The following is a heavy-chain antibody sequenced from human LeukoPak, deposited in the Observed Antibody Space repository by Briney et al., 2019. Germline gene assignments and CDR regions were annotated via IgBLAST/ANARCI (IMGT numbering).Heavy chain of an antibody. J-gene: IGHJ4*02. D-gene: IGHD3-22*01. V-gene: IGHV4-31*03. Sequence: SQTLSLTCTVSGGSISSGNYYWTWIRQHPGKGLEWIGYIYYSGTTFYNPSLKSRVTISIDTSKNQFSLKLTSVTAADTAVYYCARADYYGSSAYPYWGQGALVTVSS. CDR2: IYYSGTT. CDR1: GGSISSGNYY. CDR3: ARADYYGSSAYPY.